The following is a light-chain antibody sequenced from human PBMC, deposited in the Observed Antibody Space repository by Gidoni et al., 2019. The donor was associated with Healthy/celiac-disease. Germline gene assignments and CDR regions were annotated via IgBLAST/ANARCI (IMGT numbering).Light chain of an antibody. CDR1: SSDVGSYNL. Sequence: QSALTQPASVSGSPGQSITISCTGTSSDVGSYNLVSWYQQHPGKAPRLMIYEGSKRPSGVSNRFSGSKSGNTASLTISGLQAGDEADYYCCSYAGGSTYVFGTGTKVTVL. CDR2: EGS. J-gene: IGLJ1*01. V-gene: IGLV2-23*01. CDR3: CSYAGGSTYV.